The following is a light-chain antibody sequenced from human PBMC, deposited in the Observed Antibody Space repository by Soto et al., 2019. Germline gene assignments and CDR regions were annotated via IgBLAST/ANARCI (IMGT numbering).Light chain of an antibody. J-gene: IGLJ1*01. Sequence: LTQPASVSGSPGQSITISCTGTSSDVGGYNYVSWYQQHPGKAPKLMIYDVSNRPSGVSNRFSGSKSGNTAPLTISGLQTEDESDYYCSSYTGSSTYVFGTGTKVTVL. V-gene: IGLV2-14*03. CDR1: SSDVGGYNY. CDR2: DVS. CDR3: SSYTGSSTYV.